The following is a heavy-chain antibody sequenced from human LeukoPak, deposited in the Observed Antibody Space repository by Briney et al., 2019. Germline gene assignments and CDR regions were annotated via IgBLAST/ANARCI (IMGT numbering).Heavy chain of an antibody. D-gene: IGHD2-2*01. CDR3: ARNYCSSTSCHRGDFDS. J-gene: IGHJ4*02. V-gene: IGHV4-38-2*01. CDR2: IYYTGSS. Sequence: PSETLSLTCAVSGYSISSGFYWGWIRQPPGKGLEWIGIIYYTGSSYSSPSLKSRVTISVDTSKNQFSLQLSSVTAADTAVYYCARNYCSSTSCHRGDFDSWGQGTLVTVSS. CDR1: GYSISSGFY.